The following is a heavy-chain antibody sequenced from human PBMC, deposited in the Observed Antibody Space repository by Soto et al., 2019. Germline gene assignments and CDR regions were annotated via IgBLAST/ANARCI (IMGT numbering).Heavy chain of an antibody. CDR1: GYTFTGYY. J-gene: IGHJ3*02. D-gene: IGHD3-10*01. CDR2: MNPNSGDT. CDR3: ARDPENSANDAFDI. Sequence: QVQLVQSGAEVKKPGASVKVSCKASGYTFTGYYTHWVRQAPGQGFEWMGCMNPNSGDTIYAQKFQGRVTMTRDTSISTAYMELSRLTYDDTAVYDCARDPENSANDAFDIWGQGTMVTVSS. V-gene: IGHV1-2*02.